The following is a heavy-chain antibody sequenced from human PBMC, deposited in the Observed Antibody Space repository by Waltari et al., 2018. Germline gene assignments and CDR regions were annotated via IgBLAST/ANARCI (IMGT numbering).Heavy chain of an antibody. CDR2: IYTSGST. CDR1: GGSISSGSYY. Sequence: QVQLQESGPGLVKPSQTLSLTCTVSGGSISSGSYYWSWIRQPAGKGLEWIGRIYTSGSTNYNPSLKSRVTISVDTSKNQFSLKLSSVTAADTAVYYCARDSGGDYYYWGQGTLVTVSS. D-gene: IGHD4-17*01. V-gene: IGHV4-61*02. J-gene: IGHJ4*02. CDR3: ARDSGGDYYY.